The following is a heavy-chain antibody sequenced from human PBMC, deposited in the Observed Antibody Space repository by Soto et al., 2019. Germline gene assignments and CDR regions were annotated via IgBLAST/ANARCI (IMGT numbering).Heavy chain of an antibody. CDR1: GFTFDDYA. CDR3: VKGRGSYFVYFGLDV. V-gene: IGHV3-9*01. D-gene: IGHD1-26*01. CDR2: IDWNGGST. J-gene: IGHJ6*02. Sequence: EVQLVESGGGLVQPGRSLRLSCVASGFTFDDYAMHWVRQTPGKGLEWVSSIDWNGGSTAYADSVKGRFTISRDNARNSLYLQRNSLRHEDTALYYCVKGRGSYFVYFGLDVWGQGTTVTVSS.